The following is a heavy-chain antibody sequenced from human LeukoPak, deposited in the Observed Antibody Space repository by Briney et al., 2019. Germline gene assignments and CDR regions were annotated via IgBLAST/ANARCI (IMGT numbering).Heavy chain of an antibody. D-gene: IGHD3-16*01. CDR1: SGSINSHY. J-gene: IGHJ4*02. Sequence: SETLSLTCTVSSGSINSHYWGWVRQRAGRGLEWIGRIYTTGKTDYNPSLKSRLTMSVDTSKRQFSLNLTSVTAADTAIYFCARHGYTASHYFLDFWSQGTLVTVSS. V-gene: IGHV4-4*07. CDR3: ARHGYTASHYFLDF. CDR2: IYTTGKT.